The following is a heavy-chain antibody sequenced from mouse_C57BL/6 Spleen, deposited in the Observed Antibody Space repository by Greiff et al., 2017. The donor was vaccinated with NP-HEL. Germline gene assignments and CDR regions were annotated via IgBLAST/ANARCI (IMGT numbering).Heavy chain of an antibody. CDR2: IDPSDSYT. J-gene: IGHJ3*01. Sequence: QVQLQQPGAELVRPGTSVKLSCKASGYTFTSYWMHWVKQRPGQGLEWIGVIDPSDSYTNYNQKFKGKATLTVDTSSSTAYMQLSSLTSEDSAVYYCARWGTVVARGFAYWGQGTLVTVSA. CDR3: ARWGTVVARGFAY. V-gene: IGHV1-59*01. D-gene: IGHD1-1*01. CDR1: GYTFTSYW.